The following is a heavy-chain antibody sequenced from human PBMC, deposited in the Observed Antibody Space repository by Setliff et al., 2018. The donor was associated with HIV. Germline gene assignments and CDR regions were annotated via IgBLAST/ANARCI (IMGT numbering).Heavy chain of an antibody. CDR3: ARVSSTYWYSIFRNYYYHMDV. Sequence: SETLSLTCAVSASSISSDYCWGLIRQPPGKGLEWIGSTPHSGSTYYNPSVKSRVTISVDTSKTQSSLKLSSVTAADTAVYYCARVSSTYWYSIFRNYYYHMDVWGKGTTVTVSS. J-gene: IGHJ6*03. V-gene: IGHV4-38-2*01. CDR1: ASSISSDYC. D-gene: IGHD2-8*02. CDR2: TPHSGST.